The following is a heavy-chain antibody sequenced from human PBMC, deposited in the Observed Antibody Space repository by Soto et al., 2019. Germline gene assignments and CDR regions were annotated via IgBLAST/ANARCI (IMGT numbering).Heavy chain of an antibody. CDR3: ATSGSKPRFDF. V-gene: IGHV3-66*01. CDR1: GFTFINNY. Sequence: EVQLVESGGGLVQPGGSLRLSCAASGFTFINNYMMWVRQAPGKGLEWVSLIYSAGTTYYADSVKGGFSSSRDNSKNTVYLQMNSLRAEDTAVYYCATSGSKPRFDFWGQGTLVTVSS. D-gene: IGHD1-26*01. J-gene: IGHJ4*02. CDR2: IYSAGTT.